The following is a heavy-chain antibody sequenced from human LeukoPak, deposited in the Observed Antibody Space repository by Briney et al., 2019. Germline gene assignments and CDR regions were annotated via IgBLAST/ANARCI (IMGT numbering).Heavy chain of an antibody. CDR1: GGSISSSSYY. Sequence: PSETLSLTCTVSGGSISSSSYYWGWIRQPPGKGLGWIGSIYYSGSTYYNPSLKSRVTISVDTSKNQFSLKLSSVTAADTAVYYCARQIVATVYFDYWGQGTLVTDSS. V-gene: IGHV4-39*01. CDR3: ARQIVATVYFDY. J-gene: IGHJ4*02. CDR2: IYYSGST. D-gene: IGHD2-15*01.